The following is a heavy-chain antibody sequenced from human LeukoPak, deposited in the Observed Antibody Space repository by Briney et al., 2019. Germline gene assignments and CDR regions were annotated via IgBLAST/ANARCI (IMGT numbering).Heavy chain of an antibody. CDR1: GGSISSGGYY. D-gene: IGHD6-13*01. Sequence: KPSQALSLTCTVSGGSISSGGYYWSWIRQHPGKGLEWIGYIYYIGSTYYNPSLKSRVTISVDTSKNQFSLKLSSVTAADTAVYYCARERSSWYGSHNWFDPWGQGTLVTVSS. V-gene: IGHV4-31*03. CDR3: ARERSSWYGSHNWFDP. CDR2: IYYIGST. J-gene: IGHJ5*02.